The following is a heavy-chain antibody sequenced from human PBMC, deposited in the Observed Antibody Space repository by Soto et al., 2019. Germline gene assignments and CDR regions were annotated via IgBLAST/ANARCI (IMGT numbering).Heavy chain of an antibody. CDR1: GFTFSSYA. J-gene: IGHJ4*02. Sequence: GGSLRLSCAASGFTFSSYAMNWVRQAPGKGLEWVSAISGSGDSTYYADSVKGRFIISRDNSKHTLYLQMNTLRAEDTAIYYCARKPITMVRGVISYFDYWGQGTLVTVSS. CDR2: ISGSGDST. D-gene: IGHD3-10*01. V-gene: IGHV3-23*01. CDR3: ARKPITMVRGVISYFDY.